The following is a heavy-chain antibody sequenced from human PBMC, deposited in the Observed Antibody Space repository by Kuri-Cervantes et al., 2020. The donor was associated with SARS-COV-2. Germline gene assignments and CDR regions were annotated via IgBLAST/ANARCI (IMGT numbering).Heavy chain of an antibody. CDR2: TSYDGSNA. V-gene: IGHV3-30*18. J-gene: IGHJ4*02. CDR3: AKEIGTRSTNFVTYDY. Sequence: GESLKISCAASGFIFSNYGMHWIRQSPGKGLEWVAFTSYDGSNAYYADSVRGRFTVSRDNSKNTLSLQMNGLRAEDTAVYYCAKEIGTRSTNFVTYDYWGQGDLVTVSS. CDR1: GFIFSNYG. D-gene: IGHD2/OR15-2a*01.